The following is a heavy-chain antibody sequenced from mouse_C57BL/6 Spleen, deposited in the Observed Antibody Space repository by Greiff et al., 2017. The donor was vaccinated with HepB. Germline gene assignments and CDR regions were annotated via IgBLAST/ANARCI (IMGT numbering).Heavy chain of an antibody. V-gene: IGHV2-9-1*01. J-gene: IGHJ3*01. Sequence: VQLQQSGPGLVAPSQSLSITCTVSGFSLTSYAISWVRQPPGKGLEWLGVIWTGGGTNYNSALKSRLSISKDNSKSQVFLKMNSLQTDDTARYYCASYDYDEKVWFAYWGQGTLVTDSA. CDR1: GFSLTSYA. CDR2: IWTGGGT. D-gene: IGHD2-4*01. CDR3: ASYDYDEKVWFAY.